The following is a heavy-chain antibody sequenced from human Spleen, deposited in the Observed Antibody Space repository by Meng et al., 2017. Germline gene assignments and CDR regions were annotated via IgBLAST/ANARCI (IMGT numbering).Heavy chain of an antibody. CDR1: GFTFDDYT. D-gene: IGHD5-18*01. V-gene: IGHV3-43*01. Sequence: GGSLRLSCAASGFTFDDYTTHWVRQAPGKGLEWVSLISWDGGTTYYGDSVKGRFTISRDNSKNSLYLQMYSLTTEDTALYYCAKGVETALIKVPPDYWGQGTLVTVSS. J-gene: IGHJ4*02. CDR3: AKGVETALIKVPPDY. CDR2: ISWDGGTT.